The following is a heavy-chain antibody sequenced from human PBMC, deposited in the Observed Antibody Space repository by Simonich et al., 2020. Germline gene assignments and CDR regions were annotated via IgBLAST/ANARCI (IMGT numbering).Heavy chain of an antibody. Sequence: QVQLVQSGAEVQKPGASVKVSCKASGYTFTGYYMHWVRQAPGQGLEWMGWLKPNRRATSDAQNVQGRVTRTRDTSSSTAYMERSRLRSDDTAVYYCARVSGGTAMVTSTFDIWGQGTMVTVSS. J-gene: IGHJ3*02. CDR3: ARVSGGTAMVTSTFDI. CDR2: LKPNRRAT. D-gene: IGHD5-18*01. CDR1: GYTFTGYY. V-gene: IGHV1-2*02.